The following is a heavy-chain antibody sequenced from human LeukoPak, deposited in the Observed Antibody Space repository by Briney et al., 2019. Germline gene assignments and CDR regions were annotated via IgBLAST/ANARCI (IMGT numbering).Heavy chain of an antibody. D-gene: IGHD3-10*01. CDR3: ARGGVRGVITKFDY. CDR2: IYYSGST. Sequence: SETLSLTCTVSGGSISSSSYYWGWIRQPPWKGLEGIGSIYYSGSTYYNPSLKSRVTISVDTSKNQFSLKLSSVTAADKALYYCARGGVRGVITKFDYWGQGTLVTVSS. CDR1: GGSISSSSYY. V-gene: IGHV4-39*07. J-gene: IGHJ4*02.